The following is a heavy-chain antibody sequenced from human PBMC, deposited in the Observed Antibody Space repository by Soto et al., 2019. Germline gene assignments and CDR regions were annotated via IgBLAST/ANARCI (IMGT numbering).Heavy chain of an antibody. J-gene: IGHJ5*02. CDR2: ISAYNGNT. D-gene: IGHD1-1*01. V-gene: IGHV1-18*04. CDR3: ARGRTGTDWFDP. CDR1: GYKSTSYG. Sequence: ASVKVSCKASGYKSTSYGISWVQQAPGQGLEWMGWISAYNGNTNYAQKLQGRVTMTTDTSTSTAYMELRSLRSDDTAVYYCARGRTGTDWFDPWGQGTLVTVS.